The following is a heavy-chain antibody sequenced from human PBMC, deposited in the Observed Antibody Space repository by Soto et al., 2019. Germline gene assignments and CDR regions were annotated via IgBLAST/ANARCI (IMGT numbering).Heavy chain of an antibody. D-gene: IGHD6-19*01. CDR3: ARRYSSGFDY. J-gene: IGHJ4*02. Sequence: QVQLQESGPGLVKPSETLSLTCTVSGGSISSYYWSWIRQPPGKGLEWIGYIFYSGSTNYNPSLKSRVTMSVDTSKNQFSLKLSSVTAADTAVYYCARRYSSGFDYWGQGTLVNVSS. CDR2: IFYSGST. CDR1: GGSISSYY. V-gene: IGHV4-59*08.